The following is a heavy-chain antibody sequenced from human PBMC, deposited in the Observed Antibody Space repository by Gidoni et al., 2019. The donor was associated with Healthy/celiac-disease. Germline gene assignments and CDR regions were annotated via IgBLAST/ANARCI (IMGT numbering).Heavy chain of an antibody. CDR1: VGTFTSYA. CDR2: IIPIFGTA. J-gene: IGHJ6*02. CDR3: ARGPYSGSYYSVYYYYYGMDV. V-gene: IGHV1-69*01. D-gene: IGHD1-26*01. Sequence: QVQLVQSGAEVKQPGSSVKVSCKASVGTFTSYAISWWRQAPGQGLEWMGGIIPIFGTANYAQKFQGRVTISADESTSTAYMELSSLRSEDTAVYYCARGPYSGSYYSVYYYYYGMDVWGQGTTVTVSS.